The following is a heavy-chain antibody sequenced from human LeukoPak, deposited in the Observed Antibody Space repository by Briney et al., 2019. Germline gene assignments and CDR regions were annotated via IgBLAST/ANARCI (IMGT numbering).Heavy chain of an antibody. Sequence: ASVKVSCKASGGTFSXXXISWVRQAPGQGLXXXXGXIPIXXXXXXXXXXXXXXXXTXXXSXRTAYVERGSLKSEDTAVYYCARDQLRFNWFDPWGQGTLVTVSS. CDR3: ARDQLRFNWFDP. CDR1: GGTFSXXX. J-gene: IGHJ5*02. V-gene: IGHV1-69*10. CDR2: XIPIXXXX.